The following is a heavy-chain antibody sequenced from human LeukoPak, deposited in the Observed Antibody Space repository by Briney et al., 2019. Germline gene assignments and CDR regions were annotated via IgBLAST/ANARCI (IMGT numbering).Heavy chain of an antibody. J-gene: IGHJ4*02. CDR2: IYTSGST. CDR3: ARGPTYYYDSSGLTAFDY. CDR1: GGSISSYY. D-gene: IGHD3-22*01. Sequence: SETLSLTCTVSGGSISSYYWSWIRQPPGKGLEWIGRIYTSGSTNYNPSLKSRVTMSVDTSKNQFSLKLSSVTAADTAVYYCARGPTYYYDSSGLTAFDYWGQGTLVTVSS. V-gene: IGHV4-4*07.